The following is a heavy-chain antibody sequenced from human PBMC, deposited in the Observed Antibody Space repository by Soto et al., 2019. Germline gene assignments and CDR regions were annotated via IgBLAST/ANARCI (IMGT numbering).Heavy chain of an antibody. J-gene: IGHJ5*02. CDR2: ISGGGTGT. D-gene: IGHD3-3*01. V-gene: IGHV3-23*01. CDR3: VRAAPYDDLWSGYQPLDL. CDR1: VFTFTTYA. Sequence: SLRLSCAGSVFTFTTYALHWVRRAPGTGLEWVSSISGGGTGTYSADAVKGRFTISSDKSRNTVYLQMSSLRAEDTAVYYCVRAAPYDDLWSGYQPLDLWGQGNLVTVSS.